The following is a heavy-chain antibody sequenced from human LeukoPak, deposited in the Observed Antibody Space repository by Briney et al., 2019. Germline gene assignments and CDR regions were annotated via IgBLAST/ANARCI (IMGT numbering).Heavy chain of an antibody. CDR3: ARDSTGDENWFDP. D-gene: IGHD2-21*02. Sequence: PGGSLRLSCAASGFTFSSYSMNWVRQAPGKGLEWVSSISSSSSYIYYADSVEGRFTISRDNAKNSLHLQMNSLRAEDTAVYYCARDSTGDENWFDPWGQGTLVTVSS. V-gene: IGHV3-21*01. CDR1: GFTFSSYS. CDR2: ISSSSSYI. J-gene: IGHJ5*02.